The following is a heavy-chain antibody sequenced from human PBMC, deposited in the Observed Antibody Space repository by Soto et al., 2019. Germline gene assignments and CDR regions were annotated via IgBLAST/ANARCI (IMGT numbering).Heavy chain of an antibody. CDR3: ASGTFSSISFDF. V-gene: IGHV4-31*03. CDR2: IYYTGAA. Sequence: QVQLQESGPGVVRSSETLALTCSVSGDSITTGGFYWSWARLLPGKGLQWLGYIYYTGAAYYNPALQSRVTISLYTSENQFSLKMTSLTAADSAVYYCASGTFSSISFDFWGPGRLVTVS. J-gene: IGHJ4*02. D-gene: IGHD6-13*01. CDR1: GDSITTGGFY.